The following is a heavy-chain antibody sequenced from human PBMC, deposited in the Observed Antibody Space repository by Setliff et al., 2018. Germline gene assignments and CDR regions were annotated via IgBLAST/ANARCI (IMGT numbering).Heavy chain of an antibody. D-gene: IGHD1-1*01. CDR3: SKAALDLELDS. CDR2: VSGGGDYT. J-gene: IGHJ4*02. CDR1: GFIFKNHA. V-gene: IGHV3-23*01. Sequence: GGSLRLSCEASGFIFKNHALTWVRQVPGKGLEWVSAVSGGGDYTYYADSVKGRFTISRDNSKNTVYLPIKSLRADDTAVYFCSKAALDLELDSWGQGTLVTVSS.